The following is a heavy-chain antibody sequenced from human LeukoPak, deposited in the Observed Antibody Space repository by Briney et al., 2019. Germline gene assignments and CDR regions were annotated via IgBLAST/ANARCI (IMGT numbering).Heavy chain of an antibody. Sequence: ASVKVSCKASGYTFTSYYMHWVRQAPGQGLEWMGIINPSGGSTSYAQKFQGRVTMTRDTSTSTVYTELSSLRSEDTAVYYCARDRWDSLGCYGMDVWGQGTTVTVSS. V-gene: IGHV1-46*01. D-gene: IGHD7-27*01. CDR1: GYTFTSYY. CDR3: ARDRWDSLGCYGMDV. CDR2: INPSGGST. J-gene: IGHJ6*02.